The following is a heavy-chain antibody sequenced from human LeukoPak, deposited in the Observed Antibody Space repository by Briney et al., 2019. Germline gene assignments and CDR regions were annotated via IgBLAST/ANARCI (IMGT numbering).Heavy chain of an antibody. CDR1: GYTFTGYY. D-gene: IGHD2-21*02. J-gene: IGHJ4*02. CDR2: INPNSGGT. Sequence: ASVKVSCKASGYTFTGYYMHWVRQAPGQGLEWMGWINPNSGGTNYAQKFQGRATMTRDTSISTAYMELSRLRSDDTAVYYCARDVSIVVVTARSFDYWGQGTLVTVSS. V-gene: IGHV1-2*02. CDR3: ARDVSIVVVTARSFDY.